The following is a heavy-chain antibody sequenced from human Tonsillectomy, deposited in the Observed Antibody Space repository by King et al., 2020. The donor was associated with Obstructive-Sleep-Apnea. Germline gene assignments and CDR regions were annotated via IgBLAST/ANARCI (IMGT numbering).Heavy chain of an antibody. Sequence: QLQESGPGLVKPSETLSLTCTVSGGSISSSSYYWGGIRQPPGKGLEWIGSMYYSGSTSYNPSLTSRVTISVDTSKNQFSLTLSSVTAADTAVYYCARDGDYYLDYCGQGTLVTVSS. CDR1: GGSISSSSYY. J-gene: IGHJ4*02. CDR3: ARDGDYYLDY. V-gene: IGHV4-39*07. CDR2: MYYSGST. D-gene: IGHD2-21*01.